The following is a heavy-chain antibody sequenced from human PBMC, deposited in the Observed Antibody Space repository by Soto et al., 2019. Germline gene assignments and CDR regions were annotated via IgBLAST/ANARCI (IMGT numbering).Heavy chain of an antibody. D-gene: IGHD3-3*02. CDR2: IMPVFATP. Sequence: QVQLMQSGAEVKKPGSSVKVSCKASGGTFSTSAISWVRQAPGEGLEWVGGIMPVFATPDYAQKFQGRVTIYADESKNTAYLELTSLTTDDTAVYYCARDKDRQQLGGNYYYILDVWGQGTAITVSS. J-gene: IGHJ6*02. CDR3: ARDKDRQQLGGNYYYILDV. CDR1: GGTFSTSA. V-gene: IGHV1-69*12.